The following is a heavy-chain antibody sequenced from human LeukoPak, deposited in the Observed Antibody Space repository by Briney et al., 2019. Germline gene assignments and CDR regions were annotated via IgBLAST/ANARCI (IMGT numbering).Heavy chain of an antibody. CDR2: ISASGGST. CDR1: GFTFSNYA. V-gene: IGHV3-23*01. Sequence: GGSLGLSCAASGFTFSNYAMAWVRQAPGKGLEWVSVISASGGSTAHADSVKGRFTISRDNSNNTLYLQMNSLRAEDTAIYYCARDQDASGSHYWGFWGQGTLVTVSS. D-gene: IGHD3-10*01. J-gene: IGHJ4*02. CDR3: ARDQDASGSHYWGF.